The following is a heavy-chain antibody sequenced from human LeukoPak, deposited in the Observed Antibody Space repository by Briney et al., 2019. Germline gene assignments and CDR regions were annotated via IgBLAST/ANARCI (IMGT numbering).Heavy chain of an antibody. J-gene: IGHJ6*03. CDR3: ARRGITMVRGVYYYYYYMDV. D-gene: IGHD3-10*01. CDR2: IYHSGST. Sequence: SQTLSLTCTVSGGSISSGGYYWSWIRQPPGKGLEWIGYIYHSGSTYYNPSLKSRVTISVDRSKNQFSLKLSSVTAADTAVYYCARRGITMVRGVYYYYYYMDVWGKGTTVTVSS. V-gene: IGHV4-30-2*01. CDR1: GGSISSGGYY.